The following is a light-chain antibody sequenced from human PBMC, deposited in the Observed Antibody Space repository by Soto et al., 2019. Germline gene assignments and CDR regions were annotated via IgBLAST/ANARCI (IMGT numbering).Light chain of an antibody. CDR3: CSYAGSYTVV. CDR1: SSDVGAYNY. Sequence: QSALTQPRSVSGSPGQSVTISCTGTSSDVGAYNYVSWYQQHPGKVPKLMIYDVSRLPSGVPDRFSGSKSGNTASLTISGLQADDEADYYCCSYAGSYTVVFGGGTKLTVL. CDR2: DVS. V-gene: IGLV2-11*01. J-gene: IGLJ3*02.